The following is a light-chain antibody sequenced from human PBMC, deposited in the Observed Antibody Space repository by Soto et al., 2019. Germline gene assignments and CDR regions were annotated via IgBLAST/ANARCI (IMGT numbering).Light chain of an antibody. V-gene: IGLV2-14*01. J-gene: IGLJ1*01. CDR1: SSDVGGYNY. CDR3: SSYTSTSTRV. CDR2: EVS. Sequence: VLTQPSFVSGSPGQSITISCTGTSSDVGGYNYVSWYQHPPGKAPKLMISEVSNRPSGVSNRFSGSKSGNTASLTISGLQAEDEADYYCSSYTSTSTRVFGTGTKVTVL.